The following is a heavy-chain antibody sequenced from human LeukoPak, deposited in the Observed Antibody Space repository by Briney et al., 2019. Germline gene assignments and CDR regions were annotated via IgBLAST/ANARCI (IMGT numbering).Heavy chain of an antibody. Sequence: PGGSLRLSCGASGFTFSSYWMSWVRQAPGKGLEWVATINQDETEKYYVDSLTGRFTISRDNAKNSLSLQMNSLRADDTAVYYCARGSLVHYYGSGSYRIRAGFDYWGQGTLVTVSS. CDR2: INQDETEK. D-gene: IGHD3-10*01. CDR1: GFTFSSYW. V-gene: IGHV3-7*01. J-gene: IGHJ4*02. CDR3: ARGSLVHYYGSGSYRIRAGFDY.